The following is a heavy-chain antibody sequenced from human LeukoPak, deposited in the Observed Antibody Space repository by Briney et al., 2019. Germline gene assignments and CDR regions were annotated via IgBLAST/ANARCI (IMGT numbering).Heavy chain of an antibody. Sequence: ASVKVSCKASGYTFTSYGISWVRQAPGQGLEWMGWISAYNGNTNYAQKLQGRVTMTTDTSTSTAYIELRSLRSDDTAVYYCARVCSGGSCYPGGFDYWGQGTLVTVFS. J-gene: IGHJ4*02. D-gene: IGHD2-15*01. V-gene: IGHV1-18*01. CDR1: GYTFTSYG. CDR3: ARVCSGGSCYPGGFDY. CDR2: ISAYNGNT.